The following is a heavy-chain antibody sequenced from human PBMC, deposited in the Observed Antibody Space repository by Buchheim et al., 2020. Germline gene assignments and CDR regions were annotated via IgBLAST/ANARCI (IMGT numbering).Heavy chain of an antibody. J-gene: IGHJ5*02. V-gene: IGHV4-4*02. Sequence: QVQLQESGPGLVKPSGTLSLTCAVSGGSISSSNWWSWVRQPPGKGLEWIGEIYHSGSTNYNPSLKSRFTISVDKSKNQFSPKLSSVTAADTAVYYYARDIRLYYYDSSGYNWFDPWGQGTL. CDR3: ARDIRLYYYDSSGYNWFDP. CDR2: IYHSGST. D-gene: IGHD3-22*01. CDR1: GGSISSSNW.